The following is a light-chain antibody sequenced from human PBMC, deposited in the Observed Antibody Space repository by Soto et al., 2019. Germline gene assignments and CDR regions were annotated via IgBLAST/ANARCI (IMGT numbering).Light chain of an antibody. CDR1: PSVTNY. CDR2: GPS. CDR3: QHYGTSPFT. J-gene: IGKJ5*01. Sequence: EIVLTQSPATLSLSPGERATLSCRASPSVTNYLAWYQQKPGQAPRLLIYGPSNRATGIPDRFSGSGSGTDFTLTISSLEPEDFAVYFCQHYGTSPFTFGPGTRLEIK. V-gene: IGKV3-20*01.